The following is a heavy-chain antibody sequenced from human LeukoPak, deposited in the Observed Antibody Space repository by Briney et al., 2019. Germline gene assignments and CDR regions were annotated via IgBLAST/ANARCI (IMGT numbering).Heavy chain of an antibody. V-gene: IGHV3-13*01. CDR3: ARGVPAAIRGLTWFDP. J-gene: IGHJ5*02. Sequence: GGSLRLACAASGFTFSSYDMHWVRQATGKGLEWVSAIGTAGDTYYPGSVKGRFTISRENAKNSLYLQMNSLRAGDAAVYYCARGVPAAIRGLTWFDPWGQGTLVTVSS. CDR1: GFTFSSYD. D-gene: IGHD2-2*02. CDR2: IGTAGDT.